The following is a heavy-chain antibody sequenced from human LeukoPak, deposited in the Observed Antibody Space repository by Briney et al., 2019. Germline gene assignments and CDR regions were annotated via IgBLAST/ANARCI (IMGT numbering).Heavy chain of an antibody. D-gene: IGHD3-9*01. Sequence: GGSLRLACAASGFSLSSYYMSWGRQAPGKGLEWMANIGYDGSQKNYDDSLKGRFTISRDNAKNSVYLQMNSLRAEDTAVYYCAREYFPPGLLTIVFDNWGQGTLVTVSS. J-gene: IGHJ4*02. CDR2: IGYDGSQK. CDR3: AREYFPPGLLTIVFDN. CDR1: GFSLSSYY. V-gene: IGHV3-7*01.